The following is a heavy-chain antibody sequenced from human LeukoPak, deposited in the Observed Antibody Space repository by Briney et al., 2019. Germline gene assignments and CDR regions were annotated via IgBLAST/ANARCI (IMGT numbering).Heavy chain of an antibody. D-gene: IGHD3-16*01. CDR1: GFTFSTYA. V-gene: IGHV3-23*01. Sequence: GGSLRLSCAASGFTFSTYAMTWVRQAPGRGLEWVSTISGSGGSTYYAESVKGRLSISRDNSKNTLYLQMNSLRAEDTAVYYCATAEGENWGQGTLVTVSS. J-gene: IGHJ4*02. CDR3: ATAEGEN. CDR2: ISGSGGST.